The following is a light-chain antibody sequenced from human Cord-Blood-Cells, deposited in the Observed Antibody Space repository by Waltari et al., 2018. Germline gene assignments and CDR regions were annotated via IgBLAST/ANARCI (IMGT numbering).Light chain of an antibody. J-gene: IGKJ1*01. CDR3: QQYNSDSRT. V-gene: IGKV1-5*03. CDR2: KAS. CDR1: QSISSW. Sequence: DIQMTQSPSTLSASVGDRVTITCRASQSISSWLAWYQQKPGKAPKVLIYKASSLKSGVPSRFGGSGYGTEFTLTISRLQPDDFATYDCQQYNSDSRTFGQGTKVEIK.